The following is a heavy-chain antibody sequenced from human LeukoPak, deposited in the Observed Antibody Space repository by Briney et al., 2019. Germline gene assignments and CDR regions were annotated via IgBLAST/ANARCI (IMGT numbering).Heavy chain of an antibody. Sequence: GGSLRLSCAASGFTFSSYWMHWVRQAPGKGLVWVSRINSDGSSTSCADSVKGRFTISRDNAKNTLYLQMNSLRAEDTAVYYCARPRYQLLSVIDYWGQGTLVTVSS. V-gene: IGHV3-74*01. CDR1: GFTFSSYW. J-gene: IGHJ4*02. D-gene: IGHD2-2*01. CDR2: INSDGSST. CDR3: ARPRYQLLSVIDY.